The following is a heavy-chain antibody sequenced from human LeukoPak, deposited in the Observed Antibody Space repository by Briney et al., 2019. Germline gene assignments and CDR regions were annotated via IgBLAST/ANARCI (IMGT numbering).Heavy chain of an antibody. CDR3: TRDQMNC. Sequence: PGGSLRLSCTASEFTVSRNYMLWVRQAPGKGLEWVSLIFSNGDTHYADSVKGRFTISRDTSKNTVSLQMNSLRVEDTAMYYCTRDQMNCWGQGTLVTVSS. CDR1: EFTVSRNY. D-gene: IGHD5-24*01. J-gene: IGHJ4*02. CDR2: IFSNGDT. V-gene: IGHV3-53*01.